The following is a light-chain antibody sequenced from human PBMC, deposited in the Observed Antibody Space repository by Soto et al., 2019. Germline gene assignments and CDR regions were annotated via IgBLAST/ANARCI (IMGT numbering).Light chain of an antibody. CDR1: QSVSSSY. CDR3: QQYGSSPRT. Sequence: EIVLTQSPGALSLSPGERATLSCGASQSVSSSYLAWYQQKPGQAPRLLIYGASTRATGIPDRFSGCGSGTDLTFTISRLEPEDFAVYYCQQYGSSPRTFGQGTKVDIK. J-gene: IGKJ1*01. V-gene: IGKV3-20*01. CDR2: GAS.